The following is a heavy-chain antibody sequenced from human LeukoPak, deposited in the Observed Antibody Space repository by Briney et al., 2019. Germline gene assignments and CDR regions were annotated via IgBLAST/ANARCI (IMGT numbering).Heavy chain of an antibody. CDR1: GFTVSSNF. Sequence: GGSLRLSCAASGFTVSSNFMSWVRQAPGEGLEWVSVIYSSGYTVYTDSVKGRITISRDNSKNTLYLQMNSLRADDTAVYYCVRASSTTAAGLFDYWGQGTLVTVSS. J-gene: IGHJ4*02. V-gene: IGHV3-53*01. D-gene: IGHD2-2*01. CDR2: IYSSGYT. CDR3: VRASSTTAAGLFDY.